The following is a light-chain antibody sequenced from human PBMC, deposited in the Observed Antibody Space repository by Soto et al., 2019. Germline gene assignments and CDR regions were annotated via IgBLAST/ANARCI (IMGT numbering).Light chain of an antibody. CDR1: QGVSNNY. CDR3: QQRANWPRT. J-gene: IGKJ2*01. CDR2: DAT. Sequence: IVVTESPCTLSLSPGPRATLSCRASQGVSNNYLAWYQQKPGQAPRLLIYDATNRATGIPARFSGSGSGTDFTLTIISLEPEDSAVYFCQQRANWPRTFGQGTKVDIK. V-gene: IGKV3D-20*02.